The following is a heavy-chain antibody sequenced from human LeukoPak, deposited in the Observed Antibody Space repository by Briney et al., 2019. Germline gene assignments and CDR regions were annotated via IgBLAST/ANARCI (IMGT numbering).Heavy chain of an antibody. CDR3: ARESLLTGYN. D-gene: IGHD3-9*01. CDR2: IKQDGSEK. V-gene: IGHV3-7*04. Sequence: PGGSLRLSCAASGFTFSNYWMSWVRQAPGKGLEWVAKIKQDGSEKYYVDSVRGRFTISRDNAKNSLYLQTNSLRAEDTAVYYCARESLLTGYNWGQGSLVTVSS. J-gene: IGHJ4*02. CDR1: GFTFSNYW.